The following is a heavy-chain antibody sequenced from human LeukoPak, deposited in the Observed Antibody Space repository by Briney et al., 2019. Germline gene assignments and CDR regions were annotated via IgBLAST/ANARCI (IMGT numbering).Heavy chain of an antibody. CDR3: AREGYGYPFDY. J-gene: IGHJ4*02. Sequence: ASVKVSCKASGYTFTGYYMHWVRQAPGQGLEWMGWINPNSGDTNYAQKFQGRVTMTRDTSISTAYMELSRLRSDDTAVYYCAREGYGYPFDYWGQGTLVTVSS. D-gene: IGHD5-18*01. CDR2: INPNSGDT. CDR1: GYTFTGYY. V-gene: IGHV1-2*02.